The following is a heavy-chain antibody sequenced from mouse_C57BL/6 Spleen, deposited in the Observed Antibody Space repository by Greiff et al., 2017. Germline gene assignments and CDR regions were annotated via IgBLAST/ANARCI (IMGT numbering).Heavy chain of an antibody. CDR1: GFSLTSYG. CDR3: AKSGGPGYYFDY. CDR2: IWRGGST. V-gene: IGHV2-5*01. J-gene: IGHJ2*01. Sequence: VMLVESGPGLVQPSQSLSITCTVSGFSLTSYGVHWVRQSPGKGLEWLGVIWRGGSTDYNAAFMSRLSITKDNSKSQVFFKMNSLQADDTAIYYCAKSGGPGYYFDYWGQGTTLTVSS.